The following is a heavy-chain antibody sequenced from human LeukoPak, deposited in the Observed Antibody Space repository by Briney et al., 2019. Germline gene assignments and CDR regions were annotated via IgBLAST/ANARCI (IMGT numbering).Heavy chain of an antibody. D-gene: IGHD7-27*01. CDR1: GGSISSYY. CDR2: IYYSGST. CDR3: ARRPSGPGPFDY. Sequence: PSETLSLTCTVSGGSISSYYWSWIRQPPGKGLEWIGYIYYSGSTNYNPSLKSRVTISVDTSKNQFSLKLSSVTAADTAVYYCARRPSGPGPFDYWGQGTLVTVSS. V-gene: IGHV4-59*08. J-gene: IGHJ4*02.